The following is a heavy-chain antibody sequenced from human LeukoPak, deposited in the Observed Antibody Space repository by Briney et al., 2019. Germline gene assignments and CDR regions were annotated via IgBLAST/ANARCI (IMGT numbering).Heavy chain of an antibody. V-gene: IGHV3-7*01. CDR2: IKYDGSEI. CDR3: AKETRGSYSDY. CDR1: GFTLSSYW. D-gene: IGHD5-12*01. Sequence: GGSLRLSCAASGFTLSSYWMSWVRQAPGKGLEWVANIKYDGSEIDYVDSVKGRFTISRDNAKNSLYLQMNSLRAEDTAVYYCAKETRGSYSDYWGQGTLVTVSS. J-gene: IGHJ4*02.